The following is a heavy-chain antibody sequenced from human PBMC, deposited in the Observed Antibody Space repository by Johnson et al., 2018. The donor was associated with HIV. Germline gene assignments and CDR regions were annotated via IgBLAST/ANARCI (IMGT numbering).Heavy chain of an antibody. Sequence: QMQLVESGGGVVQPGRSLRLSCAASGFTFSSYGMHWVRQAPGKGLEWVAVISYDGSNKYYADSVKGRFTISRDNSKNSLYLQMNSLRVEDTAVYYCARGRDSIGDGGAFDIWGQGTIVTVSS. D-gene: IGHD3-16*01. J-gene: IGHJ3*02. CDR1: GFTFSSYG. V-gene: IGHV3-30*03. CDR3: ARGRDSIGDGGAFDI. CDR2: ISYDGSNK.